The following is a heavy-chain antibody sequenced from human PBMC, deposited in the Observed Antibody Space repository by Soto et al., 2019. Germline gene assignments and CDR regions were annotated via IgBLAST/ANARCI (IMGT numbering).Heavy chain of an antibody. CDR3: ERDFFIVDTMGPWFDP. J-gene: IGHJ5*02. CDR2: IIPIFGTA. CDR1: GGTFSSYA. Sequence: SVKVSCKASGGTFSSYAISWVRQAPGQGLEWMGGIIPIFGTANYAQKFQGRVTITADESTSTAYMELSSLRSEDTDVYYCERDFFIVDTMGPWFDPWGQVSLVTVSS. D-gene: IGHD5-12*01. V-gene: IGHV1-69*13.